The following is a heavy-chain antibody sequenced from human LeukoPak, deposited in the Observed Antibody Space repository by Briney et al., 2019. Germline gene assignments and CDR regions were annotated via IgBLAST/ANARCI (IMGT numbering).Heavy chain of an antibody. Sequence: SETLSLTCAVSGGSISSGGYSWSWIRQPPGKGLEWIGYIYHSGSTYYNPSLKSRVTISVDRSKNQFSLKLSSVTAADTAVYYCARFRAGQQLVEYYFDYWGQGTLVTVSS. J-gene: IGHJ4*02. V-gene: IGHV4-30-2*01. CDR2: IYHSGST. D-gene: IGHD6-13*01. CDR1: GGSISSGGYS. CDR3: ARFRAGQQLVEYYFDY.